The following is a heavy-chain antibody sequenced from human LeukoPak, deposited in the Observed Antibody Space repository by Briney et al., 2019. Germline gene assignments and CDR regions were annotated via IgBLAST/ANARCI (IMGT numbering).Heavy chain of an antibody. D-gene: IGHD3-10*01. CDR3: ARVSGSRNYYFGAFDA. J-gene: IGHJ3*01. CDR1: GFTLSDYW. Sequence: GGSLRLSCAASGFTLSDYWMHWVRQAPGKGLEWISRIYSDESSAYYADSVKGRFTISRDNAKKTLYLQMNSLRAEDTAMYYCARVSGSRNYYFGAFDAWGQGTMVTVSA. CDR2: IYSDESSA. V-gene: IGHV3-74*01.